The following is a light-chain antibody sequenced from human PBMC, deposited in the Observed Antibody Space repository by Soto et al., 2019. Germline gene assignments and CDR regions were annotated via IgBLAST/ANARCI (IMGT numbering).Light chain of an antibody. Sequence: EIVLTQSPGTQSLSPGERATLSCRASQSVSNNYLAWYQQKPGQAPRLLIYGASNRATGIPDRFSGSGSGTEFTLTISSLQSEDFAVYYCQQYRSWPRTFGQGTKVDIK. CDR1: QSVSNNY. CDR2: GAS. J-gene: IGKJ1*01. V-gene: IGKV3-20*01. CDR3: QQYRSWPRT.